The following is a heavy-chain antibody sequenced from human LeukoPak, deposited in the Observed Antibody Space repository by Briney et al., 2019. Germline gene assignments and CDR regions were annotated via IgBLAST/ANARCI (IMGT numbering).Heavy chain of an antibody. Sequence: GGSLRLSCAASGFTFSDYSMSWVRQAPGKGLEWIPSISSSSLYIYYADSLKGRFTISRDNAKNSLYLQMSSLRAEDTAVYFCAHSSGYAYGLDYWGQGTLVTVSS. CDR3: AHSSGYAYGLDY. J-gene: IGHJ4*02. V-gene: IGHV3-21*01. CDR2: ISSSSLYI. D-gene: IGHD5-18*01. CDR1: GFTFSDYS.